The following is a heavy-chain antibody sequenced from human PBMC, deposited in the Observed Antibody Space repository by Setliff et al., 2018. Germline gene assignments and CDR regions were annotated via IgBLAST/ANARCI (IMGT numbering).Heavy chain of an antibody. CDR1: GYTFTSYD. D-gene: IGHD3-10*01. CDR2: MNPNSGNT. J-gene: IGHJ4*02. Sequence: ASVKVSCKASGYTFTSYDINWVRQAPGQGLEWMGWMNPNSGNTGFAQNFQGRVTMTRNTSISTAYMELSALRSDDTAVYYCARRFSSGNYNNLGYWGQGAPVTVPQ. V-gene: IGHV1-8*01. CDR3: ARRFSSGNYNNLGY.